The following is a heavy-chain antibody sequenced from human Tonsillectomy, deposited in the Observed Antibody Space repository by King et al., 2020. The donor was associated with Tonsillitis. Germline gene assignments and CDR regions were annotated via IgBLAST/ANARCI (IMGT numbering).Heavy chain of an antibody. CDR2: ISYDGSDK. CDR1: GFTFSSYA. J-gene: IGHJ4*02. D-gene: IGHD3-22*01. V-gene: IGHV3-30*04. CDR3: ARDLDYYDSSGYFYY. Sequence: VQLVESGGGVVQPGRSLRLSCTASGFTFSSYAMHWVRQAPGKGLEWVAVISYDGSDKYYADSVKGRFTISRDNSKNTLYLQMNSLRAEETAVYYCARDLDYYDSSGYFYYWGQGALVTVSS.